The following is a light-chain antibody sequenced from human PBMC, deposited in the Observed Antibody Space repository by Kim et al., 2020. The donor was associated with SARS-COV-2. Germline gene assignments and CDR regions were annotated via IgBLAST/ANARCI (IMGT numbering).Light chain of an antibody. CDR1: QDIKKN. V-gene: IGKV1-33*01. J-gene: IGKJ2*01. Sequence: SALIRDRDIITCQATQDIKKNLNWNQQKPGEAPKLPIYDASNLQIGVPSRFSGSGSGTDFTLTITSLQPEDIATYYCLQYDNLPYTFGQGTKLEI. CDR2: DAS. CDR3: LQYDNLPYT.